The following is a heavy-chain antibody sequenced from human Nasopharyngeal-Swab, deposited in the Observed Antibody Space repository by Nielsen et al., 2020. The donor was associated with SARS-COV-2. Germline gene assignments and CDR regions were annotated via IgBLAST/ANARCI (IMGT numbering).Heavy chain of an antibody. V-gene: IGHV3-30*03. D-gene: IGHD4-17*01. Sequence: GGSLRLSCAASGFTFRSFGMHRVRQAPGKGLEWVAFIAHDASNEYYGDSVKGRFSISRDSSKNTLYLQMDSLRGEDTAVYYCARDAPAHYGAFYWGRGTLVTVSS. CDR3: ARDAPAHYGAFY. J-gene: IGHJ4*02. CDR1: GFTFRSFG. CDR2: IAHDASNE.